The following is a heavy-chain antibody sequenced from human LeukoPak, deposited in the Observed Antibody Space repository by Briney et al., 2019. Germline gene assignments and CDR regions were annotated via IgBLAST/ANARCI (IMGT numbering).Heavy chain of an antibody. J-gene: IGHJ4*02. CDR1: GGSISSYY. CDR3: ATVAVIRGVTYFDY. CDR2: LFHSGST. V-gene: IGHV4-59*01. D-gene: IGHD3-10*01. Sequence: SETLSLTCTVSGGSISSYYWSWIRQPPGKGLEWIAYLFHSGSTDYNPSLESRVTISVDTSKNQFSLKLRSVTAADTAVYYCATVAVIRGVTYFDYWGQGTLVTVSS.